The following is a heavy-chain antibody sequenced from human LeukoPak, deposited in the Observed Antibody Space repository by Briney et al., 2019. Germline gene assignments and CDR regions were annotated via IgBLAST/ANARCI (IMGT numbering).Heavy chain of an antibody. CDR3: AKDIDAFTGIAAAGTYGMDV. Sequence: QPGGSLRLSCAASGFTFDDYAMHWVRQAPGKGLEWVSLISWDGGSTYYADSVKGRFTISRDNSKNSLYLQMNSLRAEDTALYYCAKDIDAFTGIAAAGTYGMDVWGQGTTVTVSS. J-gene: IGHJ6*02. CDR1: GFTFDDYA. D-gene: IGHD6-13*01. V-gene: IGHV3-43D*03. CDR2: ISWDGGST.